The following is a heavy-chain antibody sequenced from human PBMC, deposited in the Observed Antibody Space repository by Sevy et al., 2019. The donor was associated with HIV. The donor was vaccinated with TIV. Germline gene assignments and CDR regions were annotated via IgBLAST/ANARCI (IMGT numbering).Heavy chain of an antibody. J-gene: IGHJ4*02. CDR2: IKQDGSEK. CDR1: GFTFSSYW. Sequence: GGSLRLSCAASGFTFSSYWMSWVRQAPGKGLEWVANIKQDGSEKYYVDSVKGRFTISRDNAKNSLYLQMNSLRAEDTAVYYCARAGYSGYDTYFDYWGQGTLVTVSS. V-gene: IGHV3-7*01. CDR3: ARAGYSGYDTYFDY. D-gene: IGHD5-12*01.